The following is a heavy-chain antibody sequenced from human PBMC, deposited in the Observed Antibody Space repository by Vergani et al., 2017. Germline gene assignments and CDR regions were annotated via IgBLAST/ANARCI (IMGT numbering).Heavy chain of an antibody. D-gene: IGHD3-10*01. CDR3: ARMEVLWFGELLSFDY. CDR1: GGTFSSYA. J-gene: IGHJ4*02. CDR2: IIPIFGTA. V-gene: IGHV1-69*13. Sequence: QVQLVQSGAEVKKPGSSVKVSCKASGGTFSSYAISWVRQARGQGLEWMGRIIPIFGTANYAQKFQGRVTITADESTSTAYMELSSLRSEDTAVYYCARMEVLWFGELLSFDYWGQGTLVTVSS.